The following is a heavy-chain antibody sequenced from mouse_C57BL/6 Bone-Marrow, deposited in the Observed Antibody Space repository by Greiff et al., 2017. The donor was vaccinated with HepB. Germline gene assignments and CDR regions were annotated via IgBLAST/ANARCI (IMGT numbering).Heavy chain of an antibody. J-gene: IGHJ2*01. CDR1: GFNIKDDY. D-gene: IGHD1-1*01. V-gene: IGHV14-4*01. CDR3: TTLPYFDY. CDR2: IDPENGDT. Sequence: VHVKQSGAELVRPGASVKLSCTASGFNIKDDYMHWVKQRPEQGLEWIGWIDPENGDTEYASKFQGKATITADTSSNTAYLQLSSLTSEDTAVYYCTTLPYFDYWGQGTTLTVSS.